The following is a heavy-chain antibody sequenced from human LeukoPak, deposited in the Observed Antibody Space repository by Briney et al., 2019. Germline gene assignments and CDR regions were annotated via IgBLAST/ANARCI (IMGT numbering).Heavy chain of an antibody. V-gene: IGHV3-23*01. CDR3: AKHLSGSGQYFQH. CDR1: GYTFSTCD. J-gene: IGHJ1*01. CDR2: ISASGGST. Sequence: GGSLRLSCAASGYTFSTCDMNWVRQAPGKGLEWVSGISASGGSTFYAESVKGRFTISRHNSKNTLYLQMDSLRAEDTAVYYCAKHLSGSGQYFQHWGQGTLVTVSS. D-gene: IGHD6-19*01.